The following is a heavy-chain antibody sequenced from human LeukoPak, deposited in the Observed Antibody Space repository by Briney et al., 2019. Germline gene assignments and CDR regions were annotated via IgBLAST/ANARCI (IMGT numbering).Heavy chain of an antibody. CDR3: ARDRFYGDC. J-gene: IGHJ4*02. CDR2: ISGRSSIV. D-gene: IGHD3-16*01. V-gene: IGHV3-48*01. CDR1: GFTFSDYS. Sequence: GGSLRLSCAASGFTFSDYSMNWVRQAPGKGLERISYISGRSSIVYYADSVKGRFTISRDNAKTSLHLQMNSLRAEDTAMYYCARDRFYGDCWGQGTLVTVSS.